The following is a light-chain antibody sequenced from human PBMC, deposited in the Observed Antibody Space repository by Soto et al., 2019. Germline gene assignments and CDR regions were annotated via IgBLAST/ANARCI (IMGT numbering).Light chain of an antibody. CDR3: QQYNSYSSWT. Sequence: IQLTQSPSSLSAYVGDRVTISCRASQGIGNDLAWYQQRPGKAPNLLIYGASTLQSGVPSRFSGSGSGTEFTLTISSLQPDDFATYYCQQYNSYSSWTFGQGTKVDI. J-gene: IGKJ1*01. CDR2: GAS. V-gene: IGKV1-17*01. CDR1: QGIGND.